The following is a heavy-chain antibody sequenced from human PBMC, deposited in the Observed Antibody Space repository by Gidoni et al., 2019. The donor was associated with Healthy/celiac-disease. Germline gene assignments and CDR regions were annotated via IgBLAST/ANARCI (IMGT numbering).Heavy chain of an antibody. J-gene: IGHJ3*01. CDR2: ISYDGSNK. CDR3: ARDPCSSTSCYVGL. V-gene: IGHV3-30-3*01. Sequence: QVQLVGSGGGVVQPGRSLRRSCAASGFTFSSYAMHWVRQPPGKGLAWVAVISYDGSNKYYADSVKGRFTISRDNSKNTLYLQMNSLRAEDTAVYYCARDPCSSTSCYVGLWGQGTMVTVSS. D-gene: IGHD2-2*01. CDR1: GFTFSSYA.